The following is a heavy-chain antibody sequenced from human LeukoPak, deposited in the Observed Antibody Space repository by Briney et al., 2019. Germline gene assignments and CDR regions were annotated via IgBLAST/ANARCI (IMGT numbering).Heavy chain of an antibody. CDR1: GGTFDSSA. J-gene: IGHJ6*02. D-gene: IGHD1-1*01. CDR3: AREKMEVGYYGLDV. V-gene: IGHV1-69*04. Sequence: SVKVSCKASGGTFDSSAINWVRQAPGQGLEWMGRIIPILNIPNYAQKLQGRVTIAADKSTSTAYMELSSLRSDDTAVYYCAREKMEVGYYGLDVWGQGTTVTVSS. CDR2: IIPILNIP.